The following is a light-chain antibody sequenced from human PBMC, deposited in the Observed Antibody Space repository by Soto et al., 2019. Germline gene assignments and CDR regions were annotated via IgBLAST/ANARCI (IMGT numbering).Light chain of an antibody. J-gene: IGLJ1*01. CDR2: DVS. CDR1: SSDVGGYNY. Sequence: ALTQPRSVSGSPGQSVTISCTGTSSDVGGYNYVSWYQQHPGKAPKLMIYDVSKRPSGVPDRFSGSKSGNTASLTISGLQAEDEADYYCSSYSSSSTLYVFGTGTKVTVL. CDR3: SSYSSSSTLYV. V-gene: IGLV2-11*01.